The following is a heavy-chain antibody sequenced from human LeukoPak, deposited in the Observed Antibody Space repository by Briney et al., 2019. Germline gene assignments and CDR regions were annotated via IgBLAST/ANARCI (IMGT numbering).Heavy chain of an antibody. D-gene: IGHD6-19*01. CDR3: ARGSGWPYYFDY. Sequence: GGSLRLSCVASGFTFSSYGMHWVRQAPGKGLEWVSSISSSSTYIYYADSVKGRFTISRDNARNSLYLQMNSLRAEDTAVYYCARGSGWPYYFDYWGQGTLVTVSS. CDR2: ISSSSTYI. V-gene: IGHV3-21*01. J-gene: IGHJ4*02. CDR1: GFTFSSYG.